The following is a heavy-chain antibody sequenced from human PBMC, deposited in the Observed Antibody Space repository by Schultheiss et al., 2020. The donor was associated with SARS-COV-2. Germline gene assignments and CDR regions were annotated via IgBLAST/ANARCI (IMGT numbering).Heavy chain of an antibody. Sequence: GGSLRLSCAASGFTFSSYEMNWVRQAPGKGLEWVSYISSSGSTIYYADSVKGRFTISRDNAKNSLYLQMNSLRAEDTAVYYCARDPGGYCSGGSCYEEDYWGQGTLVTVSS. D-gene: IGHD2-15*01. CDR1: GFTFSSYE. V-gene: IGHV3-48*03. CDR3: ARDPGGYCSGGSCYEEDY. CDR2: ISSSGSTI. J-gene: IGHJ4*02.